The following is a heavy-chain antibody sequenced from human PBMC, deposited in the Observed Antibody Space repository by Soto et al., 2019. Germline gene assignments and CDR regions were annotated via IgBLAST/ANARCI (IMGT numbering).Heavy chain of an antibody. D-gene: IGHD3-3*01. J-gene: IGHJ4*02. CDR2: IIPILGIA. CDR3: ARAPAPYYDFWSGYHDY. Sequence: ASVKVSCKASGGTFSSYTISWVRQAPGQGLEWMGRIIPILGIANYAQKFQGRVTITADKSTSTAYMELSSLRSEDTAVYYCARAPAPYYDFWSGYHDYWGQGTLVTVSS. CDR1: GGTFSSYT. V-gene: IGHV1-69*02.